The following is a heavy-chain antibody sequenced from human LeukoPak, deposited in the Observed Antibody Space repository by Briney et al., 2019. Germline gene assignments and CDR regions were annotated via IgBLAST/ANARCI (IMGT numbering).Heavy chain of an antibody. Sequence: SETLSLTCTVSGGSFSTDYYYWSWIRQPAGRGLEWIGRIYSRGTTKYNPSLKSRVTISIDMSKNQFSLKLSSVTAADTAVYYCARDMGTRSRYYYYYMDVWGKGTAVTVSS. CDR2: IYSRGTT. CDR3: ARDMGTRSRYYYYYMDV. CDR1: GGSFSTDYYY. D-gene: IGHD1-7*01. J-gene: IGHJ6*03. V-gene: IGHV4-61*02.